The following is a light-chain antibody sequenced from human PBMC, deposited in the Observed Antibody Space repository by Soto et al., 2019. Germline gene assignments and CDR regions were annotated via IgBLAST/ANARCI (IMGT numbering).Light chain of an antibody. CDR2: GAS. CDR3: QQYGSSPLT. Sequence: EIVLTQSPGTLSLSPGERATLSCRASQSVSGAYLVWYQQKPGQAPRLLIYGASYRATGIPDRFSGSGSGTDFTLTISRLEPEDFAVYYCQQYGSSPLTFGQGTKVEIK. V-gene: IGKV3-20*01. CDR1: QSVSGAY. J-gene: IGKJ1*01.